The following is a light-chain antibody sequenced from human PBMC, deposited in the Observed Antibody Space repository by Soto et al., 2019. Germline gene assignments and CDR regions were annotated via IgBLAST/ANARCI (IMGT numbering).Light chain of an antibody. CDR1: SSDVGGYKY. CDR2: EVS. V-gene: IGLV2-8*01. J-gene: IGLJ1*01. Sequence: QSALTQPPSASGSPGQSVTISCTETSSDVGGYKYVSWFQQHPGKAPKLMICEVSKRPSGVPDRFSGSRSGNTASLTVSGLQAEDEADYYCCSYAGSNNYVFGTGTKLTVL. CDR3: CSYAGSNNYV.